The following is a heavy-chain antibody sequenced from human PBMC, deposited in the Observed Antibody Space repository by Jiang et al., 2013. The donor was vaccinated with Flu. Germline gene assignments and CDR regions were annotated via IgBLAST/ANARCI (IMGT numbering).Heavy chain of an antibody. CDR1: GDPINSYY. CDR3: ARRGSGWGYFDY. Sequence: GSGLVKPSETLSLTCTVPGDPINSYYWSWIRQPPGKGLEWIGYIYYSGSTNYNPSLKSRVTISIDTSKNQFSLRLNSVTAADTAVYYCARRGSGWGYFDYWGQGALVTVSS. D-gene: IGHD6-19*01. J-gene: IGHJ4*02. CDR2: IYYSGST. V-gene: IGHV4-59*08.